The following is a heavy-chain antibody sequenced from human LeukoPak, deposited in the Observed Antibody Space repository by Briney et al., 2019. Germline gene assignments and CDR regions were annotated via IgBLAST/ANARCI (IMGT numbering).Heavy chain of an antibody. CDR1: GFTFSSYS. Sequence: GGSLRLSCAASGFTFSSYSMNWVRQAPGRGLEWVSSISSSSSYIYYADSVKGRFTISRDNAKNSLYLQMNSLRAEDTAVYYCARQASTSIVVDDYWGQGTLVTVSS. CDR3: ARQASTSIVVDDY. J-gene: IGHJ4*02. CDR2: ISSSSSYI. V-gene: IGHV3-21*01. D-gene: IGHD3-22*01.